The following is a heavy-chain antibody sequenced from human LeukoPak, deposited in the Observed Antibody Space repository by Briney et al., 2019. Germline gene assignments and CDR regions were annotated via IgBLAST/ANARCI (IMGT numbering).Heavy chain of an antibody. CDR2: ISYDGSNK. CDR1: GFTFSSYG. D-gene: IGHD1-26*01. Sequence: GRSLRLSCAASGFTFSSYGMHWVRQAPGKGLEWVAVISYDGSNKYYADSVKGRFTISRDNSKNTLYLQMNSLRAEDTAVYYCATRAIVGVDYWGQGTLVTVSS. J-gene: IGHJ4*02. V-gene: IGHV3-30*03. CDR3: ATRAIVGVDY.